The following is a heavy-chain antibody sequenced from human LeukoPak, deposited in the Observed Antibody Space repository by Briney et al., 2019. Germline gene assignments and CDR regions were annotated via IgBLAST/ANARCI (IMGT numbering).Heavy chain of an antibody. V-gene: IGHV3-74*01. D-gene: IGHD3-16*01. J-gene: IGHJ4*02. Sequence: GGSLRLSCAASGFTFSGYWMHWVRQAPGKGLEGGSRINEDASIITYADSVKGRFIISRDNTKNSLYLQMNSLRAEDPAVYYCVRDLILVWTPGDDFDFWGQGTLVTVSS. CDR3: VRDLILVWTPGDDFDF. CDR1: GFTFSGYW. CDR2: INEDASII.